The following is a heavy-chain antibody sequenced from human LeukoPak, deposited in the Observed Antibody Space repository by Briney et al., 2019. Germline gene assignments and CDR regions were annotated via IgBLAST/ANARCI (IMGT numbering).Heavy chain of an antibody. J-gene: IGHJ4*02. V-gene: IGHV3-48*01. D-gene: IGHD6-13*01. CDR1: GFTFSSYS. CDR2: IRSSSSTI. Sequence: GGSLRLSCAASGFTFSSYSMNWVRQAPGKGLEWVSYIRSSSSTIYYADSVKGRFTISRDNAKSSLYLQMNSLRAEDTAVYYCARVGPLAAAGLGEFDYWGQGTLVTVSS. CDR3: ARVGPLAAAGLGEFDY.